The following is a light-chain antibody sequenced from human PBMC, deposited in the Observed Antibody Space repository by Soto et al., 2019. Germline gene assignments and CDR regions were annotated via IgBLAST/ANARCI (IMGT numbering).Light chain of an antibody. J-gene: IGKJ2*01. CDR1: QSVSSSF. CDR2: AAS. Sequence: SLSPGERATLSCRASQSVSSSFLAWYQQKPGQAPRLLIHAASTGATGIPARFRGSGSGTDFTLTISSLEPEDSAVYFCHQYADSPQTFGQGTKVDIK. CDR3: HQYADSPQT. V-gene: IGKV3-20*01.